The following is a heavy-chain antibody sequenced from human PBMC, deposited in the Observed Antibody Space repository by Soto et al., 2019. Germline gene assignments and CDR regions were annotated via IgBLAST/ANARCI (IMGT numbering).Heavy chain of an antibody. CDR2: IKSESDGGTV. CDR3: ARNRHIEEWLLTSILYGFDV. CDR1: GFTFSNTW. D-gene: IGHD3-3*01. Sequence: PGGSLRLSCVASGFTFSNTWMNWVRQAPGKGLEWLGRIKSESDGGTVDYGAPAKGRFTISRADSKDTLYLHMTRLKTEDTTIFFCARNRHIEEWLLTSILYGFDVWGQGTAVTVSS. V-gene: IGHV3-15*01. J-gene: IGHJ6*02.